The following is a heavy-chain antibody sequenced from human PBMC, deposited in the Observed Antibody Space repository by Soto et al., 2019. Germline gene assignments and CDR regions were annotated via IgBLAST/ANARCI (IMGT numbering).Heavy chain of an antibody. CDR3: AKEKWELRGGFDY. Sequence: QVQLVESGGGVVQPGRSLRLSCAASGFTFSSYGMHWVRQAPGKGLEWVAVISYDGSNKYYADSVKGRFTISRDNSKNKLYLQMNSLRAEDTAVYYWAKEKWELRGGFDYWGQGTLVTVSS. D-gene: IGHD1-26*01. V-gene: IGHV3-30*18. CDR2: ISYDGSNK. J-gene: IGHJ4*02. CDR1: GFTFSSYG.